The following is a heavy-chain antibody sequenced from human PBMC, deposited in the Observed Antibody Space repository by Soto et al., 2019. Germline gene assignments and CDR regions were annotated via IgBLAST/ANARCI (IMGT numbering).Heavy chain of an antibody. J-gene: IGHJ5*02. CDR3: ARLYDSSGYYYGWFDP. CDR2: IYYGGSS. Sequence: PGGSLRLSCAASGSTVSSNYMSWVRQAPGKGLEWVASIYYGGSSYYNPSLNSRVTVSVDTSKNQFSLKMTSVTAADTAVYYCARLYDSSGYYYGWFDPWGQGT. D-gene: IGHD3-22*01. CDR1: GSTVSSNY. V-gene: IGHV4-39*01.